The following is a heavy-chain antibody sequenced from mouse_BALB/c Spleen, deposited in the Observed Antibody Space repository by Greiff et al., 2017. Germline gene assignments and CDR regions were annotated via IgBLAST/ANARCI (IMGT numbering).Heavy chain of an antibody. J-gene: IGHJ2*01. Sequence: DVMLVESGGGLVKPGGSLKLSCAASGFTFSSYAMSWVRQTPEKRLEWVASISSGGSTYYPDSVKGRFTISRDNARNILYLQMSSLRSEDTAMYYCARSTTVVDYWGQGTTLTVSS. V-gene: IGHV5-6-5*01. CDR1: GFTFSSYA. CDR2: ISSGGST. CDR3: ARSTTVVDY. D-gene: IGHD1-1*01.